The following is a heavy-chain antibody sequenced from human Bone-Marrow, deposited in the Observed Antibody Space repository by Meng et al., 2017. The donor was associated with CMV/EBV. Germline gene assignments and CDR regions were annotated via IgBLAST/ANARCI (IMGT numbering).Heavy chain of an antibody. Sequence: GSLRLSCTVSGGSISSSSYYWGWIRQPPGKGLEWIGSIYYSGSTYYNPSLKSRVTISVDTSKNQFSLKLSSVTAADTAVYYCARADDYDSSGYHPDAFDIWGQGTRVTV. J-gene: IGHJ3*02. CDR2: IYYSGST. V-gene: IGHV4-39*07. CDR1: GGSISSSSYY. D-gene: IGHD3-22*01. CDR3: ARADDYDSSGYHPDAFDI.